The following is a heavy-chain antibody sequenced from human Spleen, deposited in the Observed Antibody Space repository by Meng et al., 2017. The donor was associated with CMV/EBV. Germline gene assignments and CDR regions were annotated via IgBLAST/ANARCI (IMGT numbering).Heavy chain of an antibody. D-gene: IGHD5-18*01. J-gene: IGHJ4*02. CDR3: ARVGLGYSYGNYFDY. V-gene: IGHV4-39*07. CDR1: GRSISSSSYY. Sequence: GRSISSSSYYWGWIRQPPGKGLEWIGSIYYSGSTYYNPSLKSRVTISVDTSKNQFSLKLSSVTAADTAVYYCARVGLGYSYGNYFDYWGQGTLVTVSS. CDR2: IYYSGST.